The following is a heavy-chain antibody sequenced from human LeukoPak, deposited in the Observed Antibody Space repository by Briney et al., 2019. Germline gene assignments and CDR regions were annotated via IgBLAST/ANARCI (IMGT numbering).Heavy chain of an antibody. D-gene: IGHD2-15*01. V-gene: IGHV3-33*01. Sequence: PGGSLRLSCAASGVTFSSYGMHWVRQAPGKGLEWVAVIWYDGSNKYYADSVKGRFTISRDNSKNTLYLQMNSLRAEDTAVYYCARGYCSGGSCYTRGYKDYWGQGTLVTVSS. J-gene: IGHJ4*02. CDR2: IWYDGSNK. CDR3: ARGYCSGGSCYTRGYKDY. CDR1: GVTFSSYG.